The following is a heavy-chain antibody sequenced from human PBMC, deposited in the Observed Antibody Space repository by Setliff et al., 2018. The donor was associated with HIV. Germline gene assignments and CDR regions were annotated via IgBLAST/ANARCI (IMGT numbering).Heavy chain of an antibody. J-gene: IGHJ6*03. CDR3: AKAKWLPRNSFYYYMDV. D-gene: IGHD6-19*01. CDR2: ISWNGKII. CDR1: GFTFGDYL. Sequence: PGESLKISCATSGFTFGDYLVSWVRQVPGKGLEWVSGISWNGKIIGYGDSVRGRFTISRDDAKNSLYLQMNSLRAEDTGLYYCAKAKWLPRNSFYYYMDVWGKGTTVTVSS. V-gene: IGHV3-20*04.